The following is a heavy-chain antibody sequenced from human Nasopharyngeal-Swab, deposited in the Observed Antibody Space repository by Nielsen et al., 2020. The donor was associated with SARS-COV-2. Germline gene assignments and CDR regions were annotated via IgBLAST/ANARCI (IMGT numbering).Heavy chain of an antibody. CDR2: MNPNSGNT. Sequence: ASVKVSCKASGYTFTSYDINWVRQATGQGLEWMGWMNPNSGNTGYAQKFQGRVTMTRNTSISTAYMELISLRSEDTAVYYCARGDRATMIVVVISLVRFWFDPWGQGTLVTVSS. CDR1: GYTFTSYD. J-gene: IGHJ5*02. D-gene: IGHD3-22*01. CDR3: ARGDRATMIVVVISLVRFWFDP. V-gene: IGHV1-8*01.